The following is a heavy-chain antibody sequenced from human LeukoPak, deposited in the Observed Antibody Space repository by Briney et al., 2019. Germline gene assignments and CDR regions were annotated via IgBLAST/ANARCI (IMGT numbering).Heavy chain of an antibody. D-gene: IGHD5-24*01. CDR3: ARSNRWLQYDY. CDR2: IYPGDSDT. Sequence: GESLKISCKGSGYSFTSYWIGWVRQMPGEGLEWMGIIYPGDSDTRYSPSFQGQVTISADKSISTAYLQWSSLKASDTAMHYCARSNRWLQYDYWGQGTLVTVSS. V-gene: IGHV5-51*01. CDR1: GYSFTSYW. J-gene: IGHJ4*02.